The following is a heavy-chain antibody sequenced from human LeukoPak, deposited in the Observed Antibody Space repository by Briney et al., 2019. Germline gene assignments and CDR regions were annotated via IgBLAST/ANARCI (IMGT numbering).Heavy chain of an antibody. CDR3: ARDTSYYCSSTSCYFGAYYYYGMDV. V-gene: IGHV3-11*01. CDR2: ISSSGSTI. Sequence: GSLRLSCAASGFTFSDYYMSWIRQAPGEGLEWVSYISSSGSTIYYADSVKGRFTISRDNAKNSLYLQMNSLRAEDTAVYYCARDTSYYCSSTSCYFGAYYYYGMDVWGQGTTVTVSS. D-gene: IGHD2-2*01. J-gene: IGHJ6*02. CDR1: GFTFSDYY.